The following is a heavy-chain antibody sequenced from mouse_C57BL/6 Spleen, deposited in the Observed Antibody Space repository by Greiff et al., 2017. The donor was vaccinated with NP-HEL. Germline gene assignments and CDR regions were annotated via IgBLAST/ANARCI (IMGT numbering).Heavy chain of an antibody. J-gene: IGHJ4*01. CDR1: GYTFTDYE. CDR2: IDPETGGT. Sequence: QVQLQQSGAELVRPGASVTLSCKASGYTFTDYEMHWVKQTPVHGLEWIGAIDPETGGTAYNQKFKGKAILTADKSSSTAYMELRSLTSEDSAVYYCTRRADWDGYYAMDYWGQGTSVTVSS. D-gene: IGHD4-1*01. V-gene: IGHV1-15*01. CDR3: TRRADWDGYYAMDY.